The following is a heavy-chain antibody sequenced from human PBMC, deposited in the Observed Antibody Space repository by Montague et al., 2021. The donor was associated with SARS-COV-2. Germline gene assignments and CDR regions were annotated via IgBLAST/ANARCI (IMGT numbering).Heavy chain of an antibody. CDR2: IYYSGST. J-gene: IGHJ4*02. V-gene: IGHV4-61*05. CDR1: GGSISSSNYY. CDR3: ARGFDY. Sequence: SETRSLTCTVSGGSISSSNYYWDWIRQPPGKGLEWIGYIYYSGSTNYNPSLKSRVTISVDTSKNQFSLKLSSVTAADTAVYYCARGFDYWGQGTLVTVSS.